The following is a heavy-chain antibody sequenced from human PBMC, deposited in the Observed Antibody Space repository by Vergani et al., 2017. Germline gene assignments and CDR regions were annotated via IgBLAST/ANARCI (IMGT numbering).Heavy chain of an antibody. D-gene: IGHD3/OR15-3a*01. J-gene: IGHJ6*03. CDR1: GYSFSRNW. Sequence: EVQLEQSGAAVKKPGESLEISCRGSGYSFSRNWIAGVRERPGQGLEWMGMLYPGNSETRNNPSFRGQVTMSVDKSISTAYLQWSSLKASDSAMYYCARVYCRGMSCAGTDYFYHIDVWGKGTTVTVS. V-gene: IGHV5-51*03. CDR2: LYPGNSET. CDR3: ARVYCRGMSCAGTDYFYHIDV.